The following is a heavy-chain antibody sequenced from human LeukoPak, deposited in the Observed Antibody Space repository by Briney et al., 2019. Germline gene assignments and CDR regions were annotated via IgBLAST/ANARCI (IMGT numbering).Heavy chain of an antibody. Sequence: GGSLRLSCAASGFTFSSYGMHWVRQAPGKGLEWVAFIRYDGSNKYYADSVKGRFTISRDNSKNTLYLQMNRLRAEDTAVYYCAKDRSSGWYYFDYWGQGTLVTVSS. CDR3: AKDRSSGWYYFDY. V-gene: IGHV3-30*02. CDR1: GFTFSSYG. J-gene: IGHJ4*02. CDR2: IRYDGSNK. D-gene: IGHD6-19*01.